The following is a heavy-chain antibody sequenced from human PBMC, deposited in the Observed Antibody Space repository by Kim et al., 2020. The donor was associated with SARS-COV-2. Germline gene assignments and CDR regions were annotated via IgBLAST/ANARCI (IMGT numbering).Heavy chain of an antibody. D-gene: IGHD2-15*01. CDR2: IWYDGSNK. CDR3: ARDIWRERPGIVVKVYGMDV. CDR1: GFTFSSYG. Sequence: GGSLRLSCAASGFTFSSYGMHWVRQAPGKGLEWVAVIWYDGSNKYYADSVKGRFTISRDNSKNTLYLQMNSLRAEDTAVYYCARDIWRERPGIVVKVYGMDVWGRGTMVSVSS. V-gene: IGHV3-33*01. J-gene: IGHJ6*02.